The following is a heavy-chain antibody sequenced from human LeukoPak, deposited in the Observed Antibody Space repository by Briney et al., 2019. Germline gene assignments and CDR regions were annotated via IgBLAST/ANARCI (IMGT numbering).Heavy chain of an antibody. V-gene: IGHV4-39*07. D-gene: IGHD3-22*01. J-gene: IGHJ4*02. CDR3: ARETGSGYELGY. CDR2: IYYRGTT. CDR1: GDSISGTSHF. Sequence: PSETLSLTCTVSGDSISGTSHFWDWIRQPPGKGLEWIGSIYYRGTTYYNPSLKSRVTISVDTSKNQFSLNLTSVTAADTAVYYCARETGSGYELGYWGQGTPVTVSS.